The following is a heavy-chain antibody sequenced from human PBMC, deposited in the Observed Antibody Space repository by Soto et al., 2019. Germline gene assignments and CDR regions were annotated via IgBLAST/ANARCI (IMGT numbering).Heavy chain of an antibody. D-gene: IGHD1-26*01. J-gene: IGHJ6*02. V-gene: IGHV3-30*18. Sequence: GGSLRLSCGASGFTFSAYGMHWVRQAPGKGLEWVAVISYDGSNKYYADSVKGRFTISRDNSKNTLYLQMNSLGAEDTAVYFCAKVTFSGDYYYSYGLDVWGQGTTVTVSS. CDR2: ISYDGSNK. CDR3: AKVTFSGDYYYSYGLDV. CDR1: GFTFSAYG.